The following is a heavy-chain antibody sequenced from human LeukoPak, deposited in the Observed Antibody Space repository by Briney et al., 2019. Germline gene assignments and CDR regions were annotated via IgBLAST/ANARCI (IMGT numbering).Heavy chain of an antibody. CDR1: GGPISSGVYY. CDR2: IYYSGST. D-gene: IGHD6-6*01. V-gene: IGHV4-30-4*08. Sequence: TPSETLSLTCTVSGGPISSGVYYWSWIRQPPGKGLEWIGYIYYSGSTYYNPSLESRVTISVDTSKNQFSLKLSSVTAADTAVYYCASAPDYSSSSVFGFDPWGQGTLVTVSS. CDR3: ASAPDYSSSSVFGFDP. J-gene: IGHJ5*02.